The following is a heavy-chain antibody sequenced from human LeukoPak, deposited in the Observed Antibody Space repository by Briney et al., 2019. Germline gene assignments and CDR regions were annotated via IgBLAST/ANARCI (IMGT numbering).Heavy chain of an antibody. CDR2: ISYDGSNK. CDR1: GFTFSSYA. J-gene: IGHJ4*02. V-gene: IGHV3-30*04. CDR3: AREDGAYGSGSYPDY. D-gene: IGHD3-10*01. Sequence: RPGGSLRLSCAASGFTFSSYAMHWVRQAPGKGLERVAVISYDGSNKYYADSVKGLFTISRDNSKNTLYLQMNGLRAEDTAVYYCAREDGAYGSGSYPDYWGQGTLVTVSP.